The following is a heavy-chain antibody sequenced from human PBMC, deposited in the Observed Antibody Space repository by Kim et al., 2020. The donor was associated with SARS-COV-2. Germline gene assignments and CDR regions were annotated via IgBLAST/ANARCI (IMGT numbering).Heavy chain of an antibody. D-gene: IGHD2-15*01. CDR2: IYYSGST. Sequence: SETLSLTCTVSGGSISSSSYYWGWIRQPPGKGLEWIGSIYYSGSTYYNPSLKSRVTISEDTSKNQFSLKLSSVTAADTAVYYCARPGLYYDAFDIWGQGTMVTVSS. J-gene: IGHJ3*02. CDR3: ARPGLYYDAFDI. V-gene: IGHV4-39*01. CDR1: GGSISSSSYY.